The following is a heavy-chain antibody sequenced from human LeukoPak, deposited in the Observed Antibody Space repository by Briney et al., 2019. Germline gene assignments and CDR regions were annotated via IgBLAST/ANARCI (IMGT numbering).Heavy chain of an antibody. CDR1: GYTLTELS. V-gene: IGHV1-24*01. D-gene: IGHD6-13*01. CDR2: FDPEDGET. CDR3: ARGPLIPGIAAAGYDY. J-gene: IGHJ4*02. Sequence: ASVKVSCKVSGYTLTELSMHWVRQAPGKGLEWMGGFDPEDGETIYAQKFQGRVTMTEDTSTDTAYMELSSLRSEDTAVYYCARGPLIPGIAAAGYDYWGQGTLVTVSS.